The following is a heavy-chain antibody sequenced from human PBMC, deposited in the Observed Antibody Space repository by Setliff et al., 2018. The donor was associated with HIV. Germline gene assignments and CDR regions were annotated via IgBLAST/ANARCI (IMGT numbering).Heavy chain of an antibody. CDR2: IKEDGTEK. CDR1: GFTFTTYW. Sequence: GGSLRLSCAASGFTFTTYWMSWVRQAPGKGLEWVASIKEDGTEKFYADSVKGRFTFSRDNAENSLYLQMNSLRAEDTAVYYCTRGWLAAQFDSWGQGTLVTVSS. V-gene: IGHV3-7*04. D-gene: IGHD6-19*01. CDR3: TRGWLAAQFDS. J-gene: IGHJ4*02.